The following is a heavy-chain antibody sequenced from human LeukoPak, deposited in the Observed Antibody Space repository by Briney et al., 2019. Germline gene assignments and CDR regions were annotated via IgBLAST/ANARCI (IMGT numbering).Heavy chain of an antibody. J-gene: IGHJ5*02. CDR2: IDHTGST. CDR3: ARGDYSSSWYEYNWFDP. V-gene: IGHV4-34*01. Sequence: SETLSLTCAVYGGSFSDYYWSWIRQPPGKGLEWIGEIDHTGSTNYNPSLKSRVTISVDTSKNQFSLKLNSVTAADTAVYYCARGDYSSSWYEYNWFDPWGQGTLVTVSS. CDR1: GGSFSDYY. D-gene: IGHD6-13*01.